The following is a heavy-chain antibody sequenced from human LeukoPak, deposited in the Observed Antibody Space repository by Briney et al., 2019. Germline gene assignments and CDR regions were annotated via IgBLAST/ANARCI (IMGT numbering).Heavy chain of an antibody. D-gene: IGHD2-15*01. J-gene: IGHJ6*03. V-gene: IGHV3-23*01. Sequence: GGSLRLSCAASGFTFSSYAMSWVRQAPGKGLEWVSAISGSGGSTYYADSVKGRFTISRDNSKNTLYLQMNSLRAEDTAVYYCAKSDRYCSGGSCYPKNGYYYYYYMDVWGKGTTVTVSS. CDR2: ISGSGGST. CDR1: GFTFSSYA. CDR3: AKSDRYCSGGSCYPKNGYYYYYYMDV.